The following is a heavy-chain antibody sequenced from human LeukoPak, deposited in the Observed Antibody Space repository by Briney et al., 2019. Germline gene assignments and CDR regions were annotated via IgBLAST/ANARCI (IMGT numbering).Heavy chain of an antibody. CDR2: IYYSGTT. Sequence: PSETLSLTCTVSGGSISNYYWGWIRQPPGKGLEWIGSIYYSGTTYYNPSLKSRVTISVDTSKNQFSLKLSSVTAADTAVYYCARLDTSGYLVYYWGQGTLVTVSS. V-gene: IGHV4-39*01. J-gene: IGHJ4*02. D-gene: IGHD3-22*01. CDR3: ARLDTSGYLVYY. CDR1: GGSISNYY.